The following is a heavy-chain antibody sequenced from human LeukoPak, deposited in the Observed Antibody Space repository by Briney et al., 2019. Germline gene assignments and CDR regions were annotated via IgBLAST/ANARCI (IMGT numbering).Heavy chain of an antibody. CDR3: ARDHCSSTSCQAPIDY. CDR2: ISYDGSNK. CDR1: GFTFSSYA. Sequence: GRSLRLSCAASGFTFSSYAMHWVRQAPGKGLEWVAVISYDGSNKYYADSVKGRFTISRDNSKNTLYLQMNSLRAEDTAVYYCARDHCSSTSCQAPIDYWGQGTLVTVSS. J-gene: IGHJ4*02. D-gene: IGHD2-2*01. V-gene: IGHV3-30*01.